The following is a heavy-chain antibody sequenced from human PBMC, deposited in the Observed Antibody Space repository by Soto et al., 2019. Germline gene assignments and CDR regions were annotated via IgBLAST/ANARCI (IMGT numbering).Heavy chain of an antibody. CDR1: GYTFTGYD. J-gene: IGHJ4*02. CDR3: ARAHTVDY. V-gene: IGHV1-8*01. D-gene: IGHD2-2*02. Sequence: QVQLVQSGAEVKKPGASVKVSCKASGYTFTGYDINWVRQATGQGLEWMGWMNPNSGHTGYAQKCQGRVTMTRNTSTSTAYMELSGLRSEDTAIYYRARAHTVDYWGQGTLVTVSS. CDR2: MNPNSGHT.